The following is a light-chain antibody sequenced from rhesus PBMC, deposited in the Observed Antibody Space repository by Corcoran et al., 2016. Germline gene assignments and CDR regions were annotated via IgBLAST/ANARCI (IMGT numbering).Light chain of an antibody. J-gene: IGKJ4*01. Sequence: DIQMTQSPSSLSASVGDRVTITCQASKGISNNLAWYQQKPGKAPKLLIYAASTLQSGVPSSVSGSGAGTDFTLTISSLQPEDFATYYCQHGYGIPLTFGGGTKVEIK. CDR3: QHGYGIPLT. CDR1: KGISNN. CDR2: AAS. V-gene: IGKV1S17*01.